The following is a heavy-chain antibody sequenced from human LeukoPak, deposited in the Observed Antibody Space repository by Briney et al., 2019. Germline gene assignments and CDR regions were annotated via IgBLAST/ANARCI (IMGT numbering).Heavy chain of an antibody. CDR1: GFTFSSYS. D-gene: IGHD4-11*01. V-gene: IGHV3-21*04. CDR2: ISGSSSYI. Sequence: GGSLRLSCAASGFTFSSYSMNWVRQAPGKGLEWVSSISGSSSYIYYADSVKGRFTISRDNAKNSLYLQMNSLRVEDTAFYYCAREWGHDYRNYFDYWGQGTLVTVPS. CDR3: AREWGHDYRNYFDY. J-gene: IGHJ4*02.